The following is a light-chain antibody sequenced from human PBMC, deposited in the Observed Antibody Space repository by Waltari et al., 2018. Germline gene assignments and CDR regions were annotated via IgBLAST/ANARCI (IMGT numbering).Light chain of an antibody. V-gene: IGKV4-1*01. CDR1: QSLLYSSNNKNY. CDR2: WAS. CDR3: QQYYSTSPLT. Sequence: DIVMTQSPHSLAVSVGERATITCKSSQSLLYSSNNKNYLAWYQQKQGQPPKLLIYWASTREFGVPDRFSGSGSGTDFTLTISSLQAEDVAVYYCQQYYSTSPLTFGGGTKVEIK. J-gene: IGKJ4*01.